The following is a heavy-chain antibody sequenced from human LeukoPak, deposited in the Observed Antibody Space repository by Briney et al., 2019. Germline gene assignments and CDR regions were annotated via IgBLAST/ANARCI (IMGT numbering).Heavy chain of an antibody. V-gene: IGHV4-61*02. CDR3: ARGKVVPAASAAYYYYMDV. J-gene: IGHJ6*03. CDR2: IYTSGST. D-gene: IGHD2-2*01. Sequence: SETLSLTCTVSGGSISSGSYYWSWIRQPAGKGLEWIGRIYTSGSTNYNPSLKSRVTISVDTSKNQFSLKLSSVTAADTAVYYCARGKVVPAASAAYYYYMDVWGKGTTVTVSS. CDR1: GGSISSGSYY.